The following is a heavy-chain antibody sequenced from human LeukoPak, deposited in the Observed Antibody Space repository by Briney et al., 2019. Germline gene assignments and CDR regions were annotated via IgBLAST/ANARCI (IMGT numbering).Heavy chain of an antibody. CDR2: ISSSSSYI. CDR1: GFTFSSYS. D-gene: IGHD6-19*01. CDR3: ARVPREGIAVAGDY. Sequence: MAGGSLRLSCAASGFTFSSYSMNWVRQAPGKGLEWVSSISSSSSYIYYADSVKGRFTISRDNAKNSLYLQMNSLRAEDTAVYYCARVPREGIAVAGDYWGQGTLVTVSS. V-gene: IGHV3-21*01. J-gene: IGHJ4*02.